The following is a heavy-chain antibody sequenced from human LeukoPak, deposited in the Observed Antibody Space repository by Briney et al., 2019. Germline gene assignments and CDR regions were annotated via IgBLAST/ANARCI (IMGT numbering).Heavy chain of an antibody. CDR2: IFPRDSDV. CDR3: VRSLPGTLLRGYGMDV. CDR1: GYNFTSYW. Sequence: RGEYLKISCTTSGYNFTSYWIGWVRQTPGKGLECMGVIFPRDSDVRYSPSFQGQVTISADKSTNTAYLHWGSLKASDSAMYYCVRSLPGTLLRGYGMDVWGPGTTVTVS. J-gene: IGHJ6*02. D-gene: IGHD3-10*01. V-gene: IGHV5-51*01.